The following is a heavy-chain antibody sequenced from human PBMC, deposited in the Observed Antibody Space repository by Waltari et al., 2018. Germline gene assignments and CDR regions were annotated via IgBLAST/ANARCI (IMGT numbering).Heavy chain of an antibody. CDR3: AREDICRSTTCYTLDY. Sequence: QVQMVESGGGVVRPGRFLRLSCAASGFPFSSYSIHRVRQAPGKGLEWVALMSYDGSSKYYADSVKGRFTVSRDNSKNTVYLQLNSLRVEDTAVYYCAREDICRSTTCYTLDYWGLGTLVTVSS. D-gene: IGHD2-2*02. V-gene: IGHV3-30*01. CDR2: MSYDGSSK. CDR1: GFPFSSYS. J-gene: IGHJ4*02.